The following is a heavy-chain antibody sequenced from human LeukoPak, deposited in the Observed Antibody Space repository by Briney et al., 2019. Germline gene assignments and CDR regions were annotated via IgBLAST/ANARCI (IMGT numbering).Heavy chain of an antibody. CDR3: ATPGSVVDLLDYYMDV. V-gene: IGHV3-74*01. J-gene: IGHJ6*03. D-gene: IGHD2-15*01. CDR2: IKTDGSIT. CDR1: GFSFSVYW. Sequence: PPGGSLRLSCAASGFSFSVYWMHWVRQAPGKGPVWVSRIKTDGSITDYADSVKGRFTISRDNSKNTLYLQMNSLRAEDTAVYYCATPGSVVDLLDYYMDVWGKGTTVTVSS.